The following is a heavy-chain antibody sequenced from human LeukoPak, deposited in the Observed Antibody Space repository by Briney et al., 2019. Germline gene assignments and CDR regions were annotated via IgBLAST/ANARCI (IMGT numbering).Heavy chain of an antibody. D-gene: IGHD3-10*01. V-gene: IGHV4-59*01. CDR1: GDSISDYY. J-gene: IGHJ4*02. CDR2: IYYTGST. CDR3: ARGVEVTSYYFDY. Sequence: SETLSLTCSVSGDSISDYYWSWIRQAPGKGLEWIGYIYYTGSTNYSPSLKSRVTISLDSSKNQFSLQLTSVTAADSAIYYCARGVEVTSYYFDYWGQGALVTVSS.